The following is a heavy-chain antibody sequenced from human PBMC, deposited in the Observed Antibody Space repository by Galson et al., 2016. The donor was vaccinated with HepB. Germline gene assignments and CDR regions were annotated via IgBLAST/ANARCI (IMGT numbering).Heavy chain of an antibody. J-gene: IGHJ5*02. D-gene: IGHD6-13*01. CDR1: GFTFDHHT. CDR2: ISWNGGNT. V-gene: IGHV3-43*01. CDR3: TKGKGYSSSWSENHFAP. Sequence: SLRLSCAASGFTFDHHTMHWVRHAPGKGLQWVSLISWNGGNTHYADSVKGRFTIARDNSKNSLYLQMNSLRREDTAFYYCTKGKGYSSSWSENHFAPWGQGTLVTVSS.